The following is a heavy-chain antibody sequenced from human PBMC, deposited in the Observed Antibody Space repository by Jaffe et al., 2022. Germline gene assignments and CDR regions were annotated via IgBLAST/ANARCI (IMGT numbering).Heavy chain of an antibody. CDR1: GFIFSDHY. V-gene: IGHV3-72*01. CDR3: ARAGFCGSGTCYSDYFDY. Sequence: EVKLVESGGDLVQPGGSLRLSCVVSGFIFSDHYMDWVRQAPGKGLEWIARSRNKANSYKTRYAASVEGRFTVSRDLSRNSLYLQMNGLQSEDTAIYYCARAGFCGSGTCYSDYFDYWGQGTLVTVSS. CDR2: SRNKANSYKT. J-gene: IGHJ4*02. D-gene: IGHD2-15*01.